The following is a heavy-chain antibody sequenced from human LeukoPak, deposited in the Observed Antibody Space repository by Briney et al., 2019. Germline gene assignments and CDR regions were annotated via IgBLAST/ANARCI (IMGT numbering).Heavy chain of an antibody. CDR3: ARLASYSSSWHPRAMDV. Sequence: KPSETLSLTCTVSGGSISSYCWSWIRQPAGKGLEWIGRIYTSGSTNYNPSLKSRVTMSVDTSKNQFSLKLSSVTAADTAVYYCARLASYSSSWHPRAMDVWGKGTTVTVSS. J-gene: IGHJ6*04. V-gene: IGHV4-4*07. CDR1: GGSISSYC. CDR2: IYTSGST. D-gene: IGHD6-13*01.